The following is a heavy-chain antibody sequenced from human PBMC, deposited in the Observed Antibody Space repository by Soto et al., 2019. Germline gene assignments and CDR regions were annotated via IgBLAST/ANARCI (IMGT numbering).Heavy chain of an antibody. CDR2: IKSKTDGGTT. CDR3: YYYDISGYHDAFDI. V-gene: IGHV3-15*01. J-gene: IGHJ3*02. D-gene: IGHD3-22*01. Sequence: EVQLVESGGGLVKPGGSLRLSCAASGFTFSNAWMSWVRQDPGKGLEWVGRIKSKTDGGTTDYAAPVKGRFTISRDDSKNTLYLQMNSLQTEDTAVYYCYYYDISGYHDAFDIWGQGTMVTVSS. CDR1: GFTFSNAW.